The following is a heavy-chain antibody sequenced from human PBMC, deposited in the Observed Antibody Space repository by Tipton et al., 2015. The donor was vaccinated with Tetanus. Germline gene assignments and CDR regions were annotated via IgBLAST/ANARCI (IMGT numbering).Heavy chain of an antibody. V-gene: IGHV4-39*01. D-gene: IGHD6-13*01. CDR1: GDFVTFGSYY. Sequence: TLSLTCTVSGDFVTFGSYYWGWIRQPPGKGLEWIGSVYYSGRAYYNPSLKSRVTISIHTSKNQLSLRLTSVTAADTAVYYCARRGSSWYWYFDLWGRGNLVTVSS. CDR2: VYYSGRA. J-gene: IGHJ2*01. CDR3: ARRGSSWYWYFDL.